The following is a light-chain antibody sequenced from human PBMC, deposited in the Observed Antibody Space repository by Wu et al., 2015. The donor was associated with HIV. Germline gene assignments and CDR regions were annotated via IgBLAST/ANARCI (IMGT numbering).Light chain of an antibody. J-gene: IGKJ1*01. CDR3: QQYGNSLWT. V-gene: IGKV3-20*01. Sequence: EIVLTQSPGTLSLSPGERATLSCRASQSVSSNYLAWYQQKPGQAPRLLIYGASRRATGIPDRFSGSGSATEFTLTISRLESEDFAVYYCQQYGNSLWTFGQGTKGEIK. CDR1: QSVSSNY. CDR2: GAS.